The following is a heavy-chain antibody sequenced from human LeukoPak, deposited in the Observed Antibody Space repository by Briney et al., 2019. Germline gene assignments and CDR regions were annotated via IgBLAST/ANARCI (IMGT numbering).Heavy chain of an antibody. Sequence: SGPTLRHPTPTLTFTFTFSGFSLITRGAGVGWIRQPPVKALECLLLIYWDDDKRYSPSLKSRLTITKDTSKNQVVITMTNMDPVDTATYYCAHTYSSGYSLYFDYWGQGTLVTVSS. D-gene: IGHD3-22*01. J-gene: IGHJ4*02. V-gene: IGHV2-5*02. CDR2: IYWDDDK. CDR3: AHTYSSGYSLYFDY. CDR1: GFSLITRGAG.